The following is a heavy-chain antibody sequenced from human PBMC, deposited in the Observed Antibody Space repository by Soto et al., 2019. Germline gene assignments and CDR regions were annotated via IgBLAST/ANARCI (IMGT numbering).Heavy chain of an antibody. CDR2: IWYDGSNK. J-gene: IGHJ3*01. CDR3: ARAQYTGSYFDACDV. Sequence: PVGSLRLSCAASGFTFSSYGMHWVRQAPGKGLEWVAVIWYDGSNKYYADSVNGRFTVSRDNSKNTLFLQMNSLRVDDTAVYYCARAQYTGSYFDACDVWGQGTMVT. D-gene: IGHD1-26*01. V-gene: IGHV3-33*03. CDR1: GFTFSSYG.